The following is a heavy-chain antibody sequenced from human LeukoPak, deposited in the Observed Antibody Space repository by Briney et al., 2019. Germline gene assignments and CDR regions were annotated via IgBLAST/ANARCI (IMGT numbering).Heavy chain of an antibody. J-gene: IGHJ5*02. CDR1: GGSISSSSYY. V-gene: IGHV4-39*01. CDR2: IYYSGST. CDR3: ARISVGAAGNNWFDP. Sequence: PSETLSLTCTVYGGSISSSSYYWGWIRQPPGKGLEWIGSIYYSGSTYYNPSLKSRVTISVDTSKNQFSLKLSSVTAADTAVYYCARISVGAAGNNWFDPWGQGTLVTVSS. D-gene: IGHD6-13*01.